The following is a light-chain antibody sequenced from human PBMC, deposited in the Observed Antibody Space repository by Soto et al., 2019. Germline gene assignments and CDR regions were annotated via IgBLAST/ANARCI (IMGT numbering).Light chain of an antibody. J-gene: IGLJ1*01. V-gene: IGLV2-8*01. CDR2: DVT. CDR1: SNDVGRFNY. CDR3: SSFVHGTSYV. Sequence: QSALTQAPSASGSPGQSVPLSCAGTSNDVGRFNYVSWYQHHPGKAPKLIIYDVTKRPSGVPDRFSGSKSGNTAYLTVSGLQAEDEADYFCSSFVHGTSYVFGTGTKVTVL.